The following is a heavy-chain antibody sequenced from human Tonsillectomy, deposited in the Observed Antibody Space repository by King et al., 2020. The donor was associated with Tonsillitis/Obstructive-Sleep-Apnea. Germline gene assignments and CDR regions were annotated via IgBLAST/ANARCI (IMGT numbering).Heavy chain of an antibody. D-gene: IGHD3-10*01. V-gene: IGHV2-5*02. J-gene: IGHJ3*02. CDR2: IYWDDDK. Sequence: TLKESGPTLVKPTQTLTLTCTFSGFSLSTGGVGVGWIRQPPGQALEWLALIYWDDDKRYSPSLKSRLTITKDTSKNQVVLTMINMDPVETATYYCARGSYDSDAFDIWGQGTMVTVSS. CDR1: GFSLSTGGVG. CDR3: ARGSYDSDAFDI.